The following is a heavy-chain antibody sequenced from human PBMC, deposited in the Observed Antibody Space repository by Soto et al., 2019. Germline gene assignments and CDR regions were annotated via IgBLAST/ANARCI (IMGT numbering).Heavy chain of an antibody. D-gene: IGHD4-17*01. CDR3: ARVMTTVTNAFDI. J-gene: IGHJ3*02. V-gene: IGHV4-59*01. CDR1: GGSISSYY. Sequence: SETLSLTCTVSGGSISSYYWSWIRQPPGKGLEWIGYIYYSGSTNYNPSLKSRDTISVDTSKNQFSLKLSSVTAADTAVYYCARVMTTVTNAFDIWGQGTMVTVSS. CDR2: IYYSGST.